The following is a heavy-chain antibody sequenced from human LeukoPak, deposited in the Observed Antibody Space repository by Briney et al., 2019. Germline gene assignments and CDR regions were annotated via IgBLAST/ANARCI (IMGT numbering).Heavy chain of an antibody. D-gene: IGHD2-2*01. CDR3: ARDRSDIVVVPAAELDY. CDR1: GYTFTIYY. J-gene: IGHJ4*02. CDR2: INPSGGST. Sequence: GASVKVSCKASGYTFTIYYMHWVRQAPGQGLEWMGIINPSGGSTSYAQKFQGRVTMTRDTSTSTVYMELSSLRSEDTAVYYCARDRSDIVVVPAAELDYWGQGTLVTVSS. V-gene: IGHV1-46*01.